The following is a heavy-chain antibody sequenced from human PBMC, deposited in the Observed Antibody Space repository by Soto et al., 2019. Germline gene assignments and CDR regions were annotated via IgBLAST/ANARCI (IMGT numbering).Heavy chain of an antibody. V-gene: IGHV3-30*04. D-gene: IGHD2-21*02. CDR3: ATDVVVTTTFRFYDFAF. CDR1: GFGFGDYA. Sequence: QGQLVESGGGGVQPGRSLRLSCSASGFGFGDYALHWVRQSPCKGLEWVAAISLDGRNEDYANSGKGRFTISRDNSRETLFLQLNSLRTEDTAIYYCATDVVVTTTFRFYDFAFWGRRPLVTVSS. CDR2: ISLDGRNE. J-gene: IGHJ4*02.